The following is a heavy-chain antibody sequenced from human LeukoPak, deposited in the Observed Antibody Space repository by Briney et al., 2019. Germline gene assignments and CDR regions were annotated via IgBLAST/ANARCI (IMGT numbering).Heavy chain of an antibody. CDR1: GGSISSYY. J-gene: IGHJ6*03. D-gene: IGHD3-22*01. V-gene: IGHV4-59*01. CDR2: IYYSGST. Sequence: SETLSLTCTVSGGSISSYYWSWIRQPPGKGLEWIGYIYYSGSTNYNPSLKSRVTISVDTSKNQFSLKLRSVTAADTAVYYCARTLGYDSRSSYYYYCYMDVWGKGTTVTVSS. CDR3: ARTLGYDSRSSYYYYCYMDV.